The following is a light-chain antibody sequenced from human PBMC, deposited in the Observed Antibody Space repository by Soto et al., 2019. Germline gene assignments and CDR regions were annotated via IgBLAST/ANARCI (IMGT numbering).Light chain of an antibody. Sequence: IKMPHPPSSLSASVRAKVTITCRASESISRWLAWYQQKPGKAPKLLIYKASSLESGVPSRFSGSGSGTEFTLTINSLQADDFATYYCQQHNSFSITFGQGTKLDIK. V-gene: IGKV1-5*03. CDR3: QQHNSFSIT. CDR2: KAS. CDR1: ESISRW. J-gene: IGKJ5*01.